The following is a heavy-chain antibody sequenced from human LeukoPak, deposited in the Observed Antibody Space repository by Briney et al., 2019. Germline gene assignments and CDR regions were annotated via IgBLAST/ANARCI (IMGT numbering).Heavy chain of an antibody. CDR3: ARGRGSYSADY. CDR1: RSTFSNYP. CDR2: LSYDGSNE. V-gene: IGHV3-30-3*01. J-gene: IGHJ4*02. D-gene: IGHD1-26*01. Sequence: GGSLRLSCAASRSTFSNYPMHWVRQAPGKGLEWVALLSYDGSNECYADSVKGRLTISRDNSKNTLYLQMNSLRAEDTAVYYCARGRGSYSADYWGQGTLVTVSS.